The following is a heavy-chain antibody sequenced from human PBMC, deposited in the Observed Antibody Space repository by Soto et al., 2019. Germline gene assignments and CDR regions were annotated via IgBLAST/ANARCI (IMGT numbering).Heavy chain of an antibody. J-gene: IGHJ6*02. CDR3: ARDCVLVPAANGYYYYGMDV. D-gene: IGHD2-2*01. Sequence: ASVKVSCKASGYTFTSYYMHWVRQAPGQGLEWMGIINPSGGSTSYAQKFQGRVTMTRDTSTSTVYMELSSLRSEDTAVYYCARDCVLVPAANGYYYYGMDVWGQGTTVTVSS. CDR1: GYTFTSYY. CDR2: INPSGGST. V-gene: IGHV1-46*01.